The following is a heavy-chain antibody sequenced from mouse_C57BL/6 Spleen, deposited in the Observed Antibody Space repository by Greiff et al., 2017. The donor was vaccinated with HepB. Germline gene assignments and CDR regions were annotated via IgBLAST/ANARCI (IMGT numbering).Heavy chain of an antibody. Sequence: EVQLQQSGPELVKPGASVKISCKASGYTFTDYYMNWVKQSHGKSLEWIGDINPNNGGTSYNQKFKGKATLTVDKSSSTAYMELRSLTSEDSAVYYCARKVWGGQYYFDYWGQGTTLTVSS. J-gene: IGHJ2*01. CDR2: INPNNGGT. CDR3: ARKVWGGQYYFDY. D-gene: IGHD4-1*01. CDR1: GYTFTDYY. V-gene: IGHV1-26*01.